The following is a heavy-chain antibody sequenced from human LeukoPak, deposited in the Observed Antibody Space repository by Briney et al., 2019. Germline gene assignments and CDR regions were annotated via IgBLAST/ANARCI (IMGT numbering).Heavy chain of an antibody. J-gene: IGHJ4*02. D-gene: IGHD5-18*01. CDR3: TKGTIWLPFDY. V-gene: IGHV3-30*18. Sequence: GGSLRLSCAASGFTFSSCDMHWVRQAPGKGLEWVAVISYDGSNEYYADSVKGRFTISRDNSKNTLYLQMNSLRAEDTAVYYCTKGTIWLPFDYWGQGTLVTVSS. CDR1: GFTFSSCD. CDR2: ISYDGSNE.